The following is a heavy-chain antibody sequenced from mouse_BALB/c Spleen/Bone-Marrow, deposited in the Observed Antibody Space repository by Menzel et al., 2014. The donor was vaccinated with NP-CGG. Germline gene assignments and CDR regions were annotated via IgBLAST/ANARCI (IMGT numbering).Heavy chain of an antibody. CDR3: AFGNYDFDY. D-gene: IGHD2-1*01. J-gene: IGHJ2*01. Sequence: VHLVESGAELVRPGSSVKISYKASGYAFSSYWMNWVKQRPGQGLEWIGQIYPGDGDTNYSGKFKGKATLTADESSSTAYMQLSSLTSEDAAVYFCAFGNYDFDYWGQGTTLTVSS. CDR2: IYPGDGDT. CDR1: GYAFSSYW. V-gene: IGHV1-80*01.